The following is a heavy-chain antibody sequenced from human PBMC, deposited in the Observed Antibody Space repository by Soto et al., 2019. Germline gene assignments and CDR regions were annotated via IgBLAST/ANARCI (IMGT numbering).Heavy chain of an antibody. Sequence: ASVKVSCKASGYTFTSYGISWVRQAPGQGLEWMGWISAYNGNTNYAQKLQGRVTMTTDTSTSTAYMELRSLRSDDTAVYYCAMIRLCGSGSYGYGMDVWGEGTTVTVSS. J-gene: IGHJ6*04. CDR3: AMIRLCGSGSYGYGMDV. CDR2: ISAYNGNT. D-gene: IGHD3-10*01. CDR1: GYTFTSYG. V-gene: IGHV1-18*04.